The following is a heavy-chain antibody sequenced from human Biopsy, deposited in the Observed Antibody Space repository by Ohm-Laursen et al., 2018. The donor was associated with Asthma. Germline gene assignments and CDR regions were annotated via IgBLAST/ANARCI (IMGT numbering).Heavy chain of an antibody. CDR1: GFRFPIYG. D-gene: IGHD2-21*02. V-gene: IGHV3-30*03. Sequence: SLRLSCSGPGFRFPIYGMHWVRQGPGKGPEWVALISYDGRETGYVDSVKGRFIISRDNFRNTVHLQMSSLRPEDSAVYYCTRDRFYNSVTSESFYYGVDVWGQGTTVTVSS. J-gene: IGHJ6*02. CDR3: TRDRFYNSVTSESFYYGVDV. CDR2: ISYDGRET.